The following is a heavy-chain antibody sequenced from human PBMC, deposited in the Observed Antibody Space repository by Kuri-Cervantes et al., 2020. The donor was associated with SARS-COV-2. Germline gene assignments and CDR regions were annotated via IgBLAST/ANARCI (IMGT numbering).Heavy chain of an antibody. J-gene: IGHJ4*02. Sequence: CTISGDSISRSSYFWGWVRQPPGKGLEWFGYIYYSGSTYYNPSLKSRVTISVDKSKTQFSLKLSSVTAADTAVYYCAGPQNYYFDVWGQGTLVTVSS. CDR2: IYYSGST. CDR3: AGPQNYYFDV. CDR1: GDSISRSSYF. V-gene: IGHV4-30-4*08. D-gene: IGHD2/OR15-2a*01.